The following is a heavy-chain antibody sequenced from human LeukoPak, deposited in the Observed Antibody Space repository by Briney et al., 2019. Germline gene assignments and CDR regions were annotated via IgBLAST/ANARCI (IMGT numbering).Heavy chain of an antibody. CDR2: ISSSGSTI. CDR3: ARGVRLTTFDY. J-gene: IGHJ4*02. CDR1: GFTFSDCY. V-gene: IGHV3-11*01. D-gene: IGHD4/OR15-4a*01. Sequence: GGSLRLSCAASGFTFSDCYMSWIRQAPGKGLEWDSYISSSGSTIYYADSVKGRFTISRDNAKNSLYLQMNSLRAEDTAVYYCARGVRLTTFDYWGQGTLVTVSS.